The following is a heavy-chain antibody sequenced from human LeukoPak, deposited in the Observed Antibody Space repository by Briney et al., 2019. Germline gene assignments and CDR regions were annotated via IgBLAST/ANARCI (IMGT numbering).Heavy chain of an antibody. Sequence: GGSLRLSCAAAGFSFSTYSMNWVRQAPGKGLEWVAYITGSSSTIYYADSVKGRFTISRDNAKNSLYLQMNSLRAEDTAVYYCARILTTGTTISYWGQGTLVTVSS. V-gene: IGHV3-48*01. J-gene: IGHJ4*02. CDR1: GFSFSTYS. CDR3: ARILTTGTTISY. CDR2: ITGSSSTI. D-gene: IGHD1-1*01.